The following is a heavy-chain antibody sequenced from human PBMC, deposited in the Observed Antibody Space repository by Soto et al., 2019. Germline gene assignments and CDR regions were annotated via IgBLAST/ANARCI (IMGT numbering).Heavy chain of an antibody. V-gene: IGHV4-30-4*01. D-gene: IGHD1-7*01. CDR3: GRATGTRAGRLDYFDY. CDR1: CGSISSGDYY. Sequence: QVQLQESGPGLVKPSQTLSLTCTVSCGSISSGDYYWSWIRQPPGKGLEWIGYIYYSGSTYYNPSRNNQLPISLDTSKKQFSLKLGSVTAADTALYYCGRATGTRAGRLDYFDYWGQGTLVTVSS. J-gene: IGHJ4*02. CDR2: IYYSGST.